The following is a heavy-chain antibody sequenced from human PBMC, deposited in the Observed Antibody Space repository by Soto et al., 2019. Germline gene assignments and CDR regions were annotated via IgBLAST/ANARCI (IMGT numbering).Heavy chain of an antibody. D-gene: IGHD2-2*01. V-gene: IGHV3-21*01. CDR2: ISSSSSYI. CDR3: ARSYSSTSPETFDY. CDR1: GFTFSSCS. Sequence: EVQLVESRGGLVKPGGSLRLSCAASGFTFSSCSMNWVRQAPGKGLEWVSSISSSSSYIYYADSVKGRFTISRDNAKNSLYLQMNSLRAEDTAVYYCARSYSSTSPETFDYWGQGTLVTVSS. J-gene: IGHJ4*02.